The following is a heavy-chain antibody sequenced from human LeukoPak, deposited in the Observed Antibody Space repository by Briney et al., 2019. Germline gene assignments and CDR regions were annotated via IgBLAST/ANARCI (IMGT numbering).Heavy chain of an antibody. CDR1: GFTFRNYG. V-gene: IGHV3-30*03. CDR2: ISYDGSNK. CDR3: ATLRFGSGSYYADY. J-gene: IGHJ4*02. D-gene: IGHD3-10*01. Sequence: GRSLRLSCAASGFTFRNYGMHWVRQAPGKGLGGVAIISYDGSNKYYADSVKGRFTISRDNSKSTLYLQMNSLRTEDTAVYFCATLRFGSGSYYADYWGQGTLVTVSS.